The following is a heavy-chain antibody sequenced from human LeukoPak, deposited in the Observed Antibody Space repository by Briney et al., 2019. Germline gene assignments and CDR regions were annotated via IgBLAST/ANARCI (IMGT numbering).Heavy chain of an antibody. CDR2: INPKSDYT. CDR1: GYTFTDYY. Sequence: ASVKVSCKASGYTFTDYYMHWVRQAPGQGLGWMGWINPKSDYTNYAQKFQGWVTMTRDTSISTAYMELSRLRSDDTAVYYCARVKGLYGDYGEIDYWGQGTLVTVPS. V-gene: IGHV1-2*04. J-gene: IGHJ4*02. CDR3: ARVKGLYGDYGEIDY. D-gene: IGHD4-17*01.